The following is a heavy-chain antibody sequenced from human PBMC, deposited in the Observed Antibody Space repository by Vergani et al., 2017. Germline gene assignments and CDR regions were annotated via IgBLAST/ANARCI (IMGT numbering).Heavy chain of an antibody. CDR1: GGTFSSYA. Sequence: QVQLVQSGAEVKKPGSSVKVSCKASGGTFSSYAISWVRQAPGQGLEWMGRIIPILGIANYAQKFQGRVTITADKSTSTAYMELSSLRSEDTAVYYCASRSLXYGDYEPPLYYYYYGMDVWGQGTTVTVSS. D-gene: IGHD4-17*01. J-gene: IGHJ6*02. V-gene: IGHV1-69*04. CDR3: ASRSLXYGDYEPPLYYYYYGMDV. CDR2: IIPILGIA.